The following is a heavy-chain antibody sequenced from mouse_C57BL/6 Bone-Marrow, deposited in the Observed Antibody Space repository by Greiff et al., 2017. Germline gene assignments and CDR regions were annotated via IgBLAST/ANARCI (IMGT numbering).Heavy chain of an antibody. J-gene: IGHJ4*01. D-gene: IGHD1-1*01. CDR2: IDPETGGT. CDR1: GYTFTDYE. V-gene: IGHV1-15*01. CDR3: TRGVTTVVATGAMDY. Sequence: VKLVESGAELVRPGASVTLSCKASGYTFTDYEMHWVKQTPVHGLEWIGAIDPETGGTAYNQKFKGKAILTADKSSSTAYMELRSLTSEDSAVYYCTRGVTTVVATGAMDYGGQGTSVTVSS.